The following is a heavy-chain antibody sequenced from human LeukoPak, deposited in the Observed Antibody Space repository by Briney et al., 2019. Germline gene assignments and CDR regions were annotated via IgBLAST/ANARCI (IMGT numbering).Heavy chain of an antibody. Sequence: VKVSCKASGYTFTSYDINWVRQATGQGLEWMGWMNPNSGNTGYAQKFQGRVTMTRNTSISTAYMELSSLRSEDTAVYYCAREVYGSGSYYGVFDPWGQGTLVTVSS. CDR1: GYTFTSYD. CDR3: AREVYGSGSYYGVFDP. D-gene: IGHD3-10*01. V-gene: IGHV1-8*01. J-gene: IGHJ5*02. CDR2: MNPNSGNT.